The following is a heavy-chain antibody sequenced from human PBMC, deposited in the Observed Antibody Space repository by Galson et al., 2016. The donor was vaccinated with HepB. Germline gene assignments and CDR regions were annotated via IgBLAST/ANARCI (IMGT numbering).Heavy chain of an antibody. V-gene: IGHV3-30-3*01. D-gene: IGHD3-16*02. CDR2: MSKDGANE. Sequence: SLRLSCAGSGFTFSNNAMHWVRQAPGKGLEWVAVMSKDGANENYADSVKGRFTISRDNSKNALYLQMNSLRAEDTAVYYCAKDELPRYEYVQGSYRPSHHFDYWGQGTLVAVSP. J-gene: IGHJ4*02. CDR3: AKDELPRYEYVQGSYRPSHHFDY. CDR1: GFTFSNNA.